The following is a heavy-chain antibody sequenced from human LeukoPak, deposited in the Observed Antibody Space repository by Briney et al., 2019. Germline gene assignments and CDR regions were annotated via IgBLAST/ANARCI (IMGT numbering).Heavy chain of an antibody. J-gene: IGHJ4*02. D-gene: IGHD1-1*01. CDR3: AKASWVSNADAVL. CDR2: VKGVREK. CDR1: GFTLSNYA. V-gene: IGHV3-23*01. Sequence: PGGSLSLSRAPSGFTLSNYAMSWVRQAPPGGLEWVSRVKGVREKFFADSVKGRFTLYRDDYRNTVYLQLDDLRVEDTAGYYCAKASWVSNADAVLGGQGTLVTVSS.